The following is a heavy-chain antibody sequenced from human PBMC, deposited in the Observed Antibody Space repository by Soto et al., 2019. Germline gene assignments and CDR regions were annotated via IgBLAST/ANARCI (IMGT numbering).Heavy chain of an antibody. D-gene: IGHD2-2*01. J-gene: IGHJ5*02. Sequence: GESLKISCTGFGYTFTIFWISWVRQMPGKGLEWMGRIDPRDSYVTYSQSFEGHVTVSADTSINTAYLQWGSLKASDTAMYYCARIYCTTATCDSWFDPWGQGTLVTVSS. CDR3: ARIYCTTATCDSWFDP. V-gene: IGHV5-10-1*01. CDR2: IDPRDSYV. CDR1: GYTFTIFW.